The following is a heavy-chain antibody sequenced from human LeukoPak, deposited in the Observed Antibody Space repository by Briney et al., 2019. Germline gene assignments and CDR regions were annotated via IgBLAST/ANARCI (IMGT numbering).Heavy chain of an antibody. CDR2: ISSSGSTI. J-gene: IGHJ4*02. CDR3: ARDGDTAMVDY. V-gene: IGHV3-11*04. CDR1: GFTFSDYY. Sequence: GGSLRLSCAASGFTFSDYYMSWIRQAPGKWLEWVSYISSSGSTIYYAASVKGRFTISRDNAKNSLYLQMTSLRAEDTAVYYCARDGDTAMVDYWGQGTLVTVSS. D-gene: IGHD5-18*01.